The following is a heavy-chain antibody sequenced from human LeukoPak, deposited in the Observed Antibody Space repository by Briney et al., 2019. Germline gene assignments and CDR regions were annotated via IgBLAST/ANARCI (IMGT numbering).Heavy chain of an antibody. CDR3: ARPSRGDAINFDP. V-gene: IGHV3-74*01. D-gene: IGHD2-21*02. Sequence: GGSLRLSCAASGFTFSSYWMHWARRAPGKGLVWVSRLNSDGSSTSYADSVKGRFTISRDNAKNTLYLQTTSLRAGDTAVYYCARPSRGDAINFDPWGQGTLVTVSS. CDR2: LNSDGSST. CDR1: GFTFSSYW. J-gene: IGHJ5*02.